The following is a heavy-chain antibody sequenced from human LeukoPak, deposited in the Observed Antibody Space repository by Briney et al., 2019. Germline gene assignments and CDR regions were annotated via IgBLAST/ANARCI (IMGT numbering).Heavy chain of an antibody. Sequence: GGSLRLPCVASGFTFSSTTMGWVRQAPGRGLEWVSSITAIDGRTYYADSVRGRFTISRDNSKNTVYLQLNSLRAEDTAVYYCARGIDVSPAAPYSWFDPWGQGTLVTVSS. CDR3: ARGIDVSPAAPYSWFDP. D-gene: IGHD2-2*01. J-gene: IGHJ5*02. CDR1: GFTFSSTT. V-gene: IGHV3-23*01. CDR2: ITAIDGRT.